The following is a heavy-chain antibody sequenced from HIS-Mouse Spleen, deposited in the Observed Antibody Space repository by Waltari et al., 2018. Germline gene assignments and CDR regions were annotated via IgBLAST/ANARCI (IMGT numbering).Heavy chain of an antibody. CDR2: IYYSGST. V-gene: IGHV4-39*07. J-gene: IGHJ2*01. D-gene: IGHD6-13*01. CDR3: AREIPYSSSWYDWYFDL. Sequence: QLQLQESGPGLVKPSETLSLICTVSGGSILSSSYSWGWIRPPPGKGLEWIGSIYYSGSTYYNPSLKSRVTISVDTSKNQFSLKLSSVTAADTAVYYCAREIPYSSSWYDWYFDLWGRGTLVTVSS. CDR1: GGSILSSSYS.